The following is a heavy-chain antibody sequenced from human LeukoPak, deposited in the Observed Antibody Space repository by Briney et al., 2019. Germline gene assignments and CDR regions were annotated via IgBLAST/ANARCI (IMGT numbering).Heavy chain of an antibody. CDR3: ARGRAYGSGSYYDAFDI. Sequence: SETLSLTCAVYGGSFSGYYWSWIRQPPGKGLEWIGEINHSGSTNYNPSLKSRVTISVDTSKNQFSLKLSSVTAADTAVYYCARGRAYGSGSYYDAFDIWGQGTMVTVSS. CDR2: INHSGST. CDR1: GGSFSGYY. J-gene: IGHJ3*02. V-gene: IGHV4-34*01. D-gene: IGHD3-10*01.